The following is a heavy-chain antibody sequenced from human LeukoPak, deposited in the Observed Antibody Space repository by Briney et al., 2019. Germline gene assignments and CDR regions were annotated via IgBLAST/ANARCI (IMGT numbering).Heavy chain of an antibody. CDR3: ARHLFSSSPSDY. J-gene: IGHJ4*02. CDR2: IGPSDSYI. CDR1: GYTFTTYW. V-gene: IGHV5-10-1*01. D-gene: IGHD6-13*01. Sequence: GESLKISCKGSGYTFTTYWISWVRQMPGKGLKWMGRIGPSDSYINYSPSLQGHVTISTDKSVSTVYLQWSSLQASDTAMYYCARHLFSSSPSDYWGQGTLVTVSS.